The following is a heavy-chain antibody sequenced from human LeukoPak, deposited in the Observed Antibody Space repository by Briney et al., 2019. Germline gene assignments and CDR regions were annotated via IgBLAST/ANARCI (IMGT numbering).Heavy chain of an antibody. Sequence: PSETLSLTCTVSGGSISSYYWSWIRQPPGKGLEWIGYIYYSGSTNYSPSLKSRVTISVDTSKNQFSLKLSSVTAADTAVYYCARHGGRYYDSSAHYFDYWGQGTLVTVSS. CDR2: IYYSGST. CDR3: ARHGGRYYDSSAHYFDY. V-gene: IGHV4-59*08. CDR1: GGSISSYY. D-gene: IGHD3-22*01. J-gene: IGHJ4*02.